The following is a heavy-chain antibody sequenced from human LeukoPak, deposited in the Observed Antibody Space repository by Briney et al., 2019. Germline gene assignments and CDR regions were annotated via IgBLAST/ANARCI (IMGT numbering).Heavy chain of an antibody. Sequence: ASVKVSCKASGYTFTSYAMHWVRQAPGQRLEWMGWISAYNGNTNYAQKLQGRVTMTTDTSTSTAYMELWSLRSDDTAVYYCARRMMVRGVTYYYYYGMDVWGQGTTVTVSS. CDR1: GYTFTSYA. D-gene: IGHD3-10*01. J-gene: IGHJ6*02. CDR2: ISAYNGNT. V-gene: IGHV1-18*01. CDR3: ARRMMVRGVTYYYYYGMDV.